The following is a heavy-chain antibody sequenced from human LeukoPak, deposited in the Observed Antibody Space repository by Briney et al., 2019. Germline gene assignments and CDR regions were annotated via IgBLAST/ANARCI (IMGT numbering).Heavy chain of an antibody. Sequence: PSETLSLTCAVYGGSFSGYYWSWIRQPPGKGLEWIGEINHSGSTNYNPSLKSRVTISVDTSKNQFSLKLSSVTAADTAVYYCARSPLLWFGESPNWGQGTLVTVSS. CDR2: INHSGST. V-gene: IGHV4-34*01. CDR3: ARSPLLWFGESPN. D-gene: IGHD3-10*01. CDR1: GGSFSGYY. J-gene: IGHJ4*02.